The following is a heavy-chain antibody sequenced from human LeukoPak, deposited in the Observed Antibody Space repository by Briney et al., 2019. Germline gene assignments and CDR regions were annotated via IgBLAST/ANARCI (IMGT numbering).Heavy chain of an antibody. V-gene: IGHV3-30*18. D-gene: IGHD5-12*01. CDR1: GFTFSSYG. J-gene: IGHJ4*02. CDR3: AKSGGSGYDLRGGYFDY. CDR2: ISYDGSNK. Sequence: GGSLRLSCAASGFTFSSYGMHWVRQAPGKGLEWVAVISYDGSNKYYADSVKGRFTISRDNSKNTPYLQMNSLRAEDTAVYYCAKSGGSGYDLRGGYFDYWGQGTLVTVSS.